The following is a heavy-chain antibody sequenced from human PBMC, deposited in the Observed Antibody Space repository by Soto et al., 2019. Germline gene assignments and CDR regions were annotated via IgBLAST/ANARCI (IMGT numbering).Heavy chain of an antibody. CDR1: GGSFSGDY. CDR2: INHNGGT. J-gene: IGHJ1*01. CDR3: ARGPGDDNGWYGLYLQN. D-gene: IGHD6-19*01. Sequence: QVQLQQWGAGLLKPSETLSLTCAVYGGSFSGDYWSWVRQPLGKGLEWIGEINHNGGTHYNASLKSRVTISVDTSKNQFTLKLRSVTAADTAVYSCARGPGDDNGWYGLYLQNWGQGALVSVSS. V-gene: IGHV4-34*01.